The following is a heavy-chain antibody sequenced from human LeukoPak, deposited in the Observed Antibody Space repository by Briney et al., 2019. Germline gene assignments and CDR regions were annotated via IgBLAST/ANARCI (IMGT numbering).Heavy chain of an antibody. CDR2: FDPEDGET. Sequence: ASVKVSCKVSGYTLTELSMHWVRQAPGKGLEWMGGFDPEDGETIYAQKFQGRVTMTEDTSTDTAYMELSSLRSEDTAVYYCATMYMVRGVMMRYNWFDPWGQGTLVTVSS. J-gene: IGHJ5*02. V-gene: IGHV1-24*01. CDR3: ATMYMVRGVMMRYNWFDP. D-gene: IGHD3-10*01. CDR1: GYTLTELS.